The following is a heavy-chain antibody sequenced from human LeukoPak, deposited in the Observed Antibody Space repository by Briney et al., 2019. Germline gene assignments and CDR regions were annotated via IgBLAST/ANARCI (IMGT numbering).Heavy chain of an antibody. Sequence: ASVKVSYTASGYTFPDYYIHWVRQAPGQGLEWMGWINPSSGGTNYAQKFQGRVTMTRDTSISTAYMELSRLRSDDTAVYYCARAPRLRSWYGIGYWGQAALVTVSS. V-gene: IGHV1-2*02. CDR3: ARAPRLRSWYGIGY. CDR2: INPSSGGT. J-gene: IGHJ4*02. D-gene: IGHD6-13*01. CDR1: GYTFPDYY.